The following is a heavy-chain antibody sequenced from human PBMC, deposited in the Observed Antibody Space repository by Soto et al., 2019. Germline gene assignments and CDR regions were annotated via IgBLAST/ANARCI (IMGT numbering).Heavy chain of an antibody. D-gene: IGHD2-15*01. Sequence: PGGSLRLSCAASGFTFSSYSMNWVRQAPGKGLEWVSSISSSSSYIYYADSVKGRFTISRDNAKNSLYLQMNSLRAEDTAVYYCAREYCSGGSCKLDYWGQGTLVTVSS. CDR1: GFTFSSYS. J-gene: IGHJ4*02. CDR2: ISSSSSYI. CDR3: AREYCSGGSCKLDY. V-gene: IGHV3-21*01.